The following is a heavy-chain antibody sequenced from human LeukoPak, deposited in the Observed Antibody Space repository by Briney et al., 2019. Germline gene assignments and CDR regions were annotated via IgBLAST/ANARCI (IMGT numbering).Heavy chain of an antibody. CDR3: ARDLVVVPAAPKHASFDY. J-gene: IGHJ4*02. CDR2: ISSSGSTI. CDR1: GFTFSDYY. Sequence: GGSLRLSCAASGFTFSDYYMSWIRQAPGKGLEWVSYISSSGSTIYYADSVKGRFTISRDNAKNSLYLQMNSLRAEDTAVYYCARDLVVVPAAPKHASFDYWGQGTLVTVSS. D-gene: IGHD2-2*01. V-gene: IGHV3-11*04.